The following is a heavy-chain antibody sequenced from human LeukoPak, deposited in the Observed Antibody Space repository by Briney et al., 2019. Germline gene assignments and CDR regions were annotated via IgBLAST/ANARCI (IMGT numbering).Heavy chain of an antibody. D-gene: IGHD5-12*01. CDR3: TRVGVPTIGGPVDY. CDR2: TSGSGGST. J-gene: IGHJ4*02. CDR1: GFTFSNYA. Sequence: GGSLRLSCAPSGFTFSNYAMRWVRPAPGKGLERVSATSGSGGSTFYADSVKGRFTISRDNAKNSLYLEMSSLRDEDTAVYYCTRVGVPTIGGPVDYWGQGTLVTVSS. V-gene: IGHV3-23*01.